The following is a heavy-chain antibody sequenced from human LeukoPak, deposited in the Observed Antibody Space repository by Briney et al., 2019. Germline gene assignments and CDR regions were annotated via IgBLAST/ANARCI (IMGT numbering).Heavy chain of an antibody. CDR2: IIPIFGTA. J-gene: IGHJ4*02. V-gene: IGHV1-69*05. Sequence: SVRVSSKASGVTLNSYAITWVRQAPGHGLEWRGGIIPIFGTAKYAQKFQGRVTITTDEPTSTDYMKLSSLISEDRAVYYCARGAVVGHNYFDYWGQGNLVTVSS. CDR3: ARGAVVGHNYFDY. CDR1: GVTLNSYA. D-gene: IGHD2-2*01.